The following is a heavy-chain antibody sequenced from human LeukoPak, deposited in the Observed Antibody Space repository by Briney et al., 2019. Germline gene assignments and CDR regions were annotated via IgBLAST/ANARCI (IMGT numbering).Heavy chain of an antibody. J-gene: IGHJ4*02. Sequence: SETLSLTCTVSGGSISSGDYYWSWIRQPPGKGLEWIGYIYYSGSTYYNSSLKSRVTISVDTSKNQFSLKLSSVTAADTAVYYCARNSGNSKTNSIAAALGLFDYWGQGTLVTVSS. CDR1: GGSISSGDYY. CDR3: ARNSGNSKTNSIAAALGLFDY. CDR2: IYYSGST. V-gene: IGHV4-30-4*01. D-gene: IGHD6-13*01.